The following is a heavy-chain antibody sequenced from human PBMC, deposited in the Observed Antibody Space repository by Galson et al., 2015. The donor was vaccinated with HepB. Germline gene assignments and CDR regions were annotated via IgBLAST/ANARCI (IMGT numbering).Heavy chain of an antibody. V-gene: IGHV3-53*04. D-gene: IGHD6-19*01. CDR3: AGSSGWFRSFDY. Sequence: SLRLSCAASGFTVSSNYMSWVRQAPGKGLEWVSVIYSGGSTYYADSVKGRFTISRLNSKNTLYLQMNSLRAEDTAVYYCAGSSGWFRSFDYWGQGTLVTVSS. CDR1: GFTVSSNY. J-gene: IGHJ4*02. CDR2: IYSGGST.